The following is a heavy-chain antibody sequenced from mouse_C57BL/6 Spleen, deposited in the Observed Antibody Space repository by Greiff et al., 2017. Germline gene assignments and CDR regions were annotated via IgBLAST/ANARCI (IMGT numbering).Heavy chain of an antibody. Sequence: EVKLMESGGDLVKPGGSLKLSCAASGFTFSSYGMSWVRQTPDKRLEWVATISSGGSYTYYPDSVKGRFTISRDNAKNTLYLQMSSLKSEDTAMYYCARRGYDSYWYFDVWGTGTTVTVSS. CDR2: ISSGGSYT. CDR1: GFTFSSYG. CDR3: ARRGYDSYWYFDV. D-gene: IGHD2-4*01. V-gene: IGHV5-6*02. J-gene: IGHJ1*03.